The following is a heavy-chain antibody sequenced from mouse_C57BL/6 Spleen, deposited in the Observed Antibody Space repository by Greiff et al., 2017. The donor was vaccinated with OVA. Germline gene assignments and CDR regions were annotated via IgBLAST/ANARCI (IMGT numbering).Heavy chain of an antibody. CDR2: INPSNGGT. J-gene: IGHJ4*01. Sequence: QVQLQQPGTELVKPGASVKLSCKASGYTFTSYWMHWVKQRPGQGLEWIGNINPSNGGTNYNEKFKSKATLTVDKSSSTAYMQLSSLTSEDSAVEYCARRGGRYDYDGIDYAMDYWGQGTSVTVSS. CDR3: ARRGGRYDYDGIDYAMDY. V-gene: IGHV1-53*01. D-gene: IGHD2-4*01. CDR1: GYTFTSYW.